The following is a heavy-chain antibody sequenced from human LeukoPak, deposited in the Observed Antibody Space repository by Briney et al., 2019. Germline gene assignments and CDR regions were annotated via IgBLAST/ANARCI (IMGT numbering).Heavy chain of an antibody. Sequence: PSETLPLTCTVSGGSISSSSYYWGWIRQPPGKGLEWIGSIYYSGSTYYNPSLKSRVTISVDTSKNQFSLKLSSVTAADTAVYYCARPSNYGGNSGDFDYWGQGTLVTVSS. J-gene: IGHJ4*02. V-gene: IGHV4-39*01. CDR3: ARPSNYGGNSGDFDY. CDR1: GGSISSSSYY. CDR2: IYYSGST. D-gene: IGHD4-23*01.